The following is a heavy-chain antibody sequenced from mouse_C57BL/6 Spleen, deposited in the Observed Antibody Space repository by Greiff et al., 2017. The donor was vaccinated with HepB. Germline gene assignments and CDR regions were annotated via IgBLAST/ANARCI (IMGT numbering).Heavy chain of an antibody. CDR3: ARHHYKGYFDY. Sequence: EVQVVESGGGLVQPGGSLKLSCAASGFTFSDYYMYWVRQTPEKRLEWVAYISNGGGSTYYPDTVKGRFTISRDNAKNTLYLQMSRLKSEDTAMYYCARHHYKGYFDYWGQGTTLTVSS. CDR2: ISNGGGST. D-gene: IGHD2-12*01. J-gene: IGHJ2*01. CDR1: GFTFSDYY. V-gene: IGHV5-12*01.